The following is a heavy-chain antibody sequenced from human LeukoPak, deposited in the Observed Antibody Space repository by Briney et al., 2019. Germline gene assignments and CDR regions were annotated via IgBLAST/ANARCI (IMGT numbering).Heavy chain of an antibody. D-gene: IGHD1-26*01. CDR1: GYTFTSYA. V-gene: IGHV1-69*13. Sequence: ASVKVSCKASGYTFTSYAIQWVRQAPGQRLEWMGGIIPIFGTANYAQKFQGRVTITADESTSTAYMELSSLRSEDTAVYYCARPAVGATNDAFDIWGQGTMVTVSS. CDR2: IIPIFGTA. CDR3: ARPAVGATNDAFDI. J-gene: IGHJ3*02.